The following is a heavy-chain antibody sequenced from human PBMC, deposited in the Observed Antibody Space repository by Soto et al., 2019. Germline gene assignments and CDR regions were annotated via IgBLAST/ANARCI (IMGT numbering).Heavy chain of an antibody. CDR3: ARGGHYYDSSGYSGRFDY. D-gene: IGHD3-22*01. Sequence: QVQLQESGPGLVKPSQTLSLTCTVSGGSISSGGYYWSWIRQHPGKGLEWIGYIYYSGSTYYNPSPKSRVTISVETSKNQFSLKLSSVTAADTAVYYCARGGHYYDSSGYSGRFDYWGQGTLVTVSS. CDR2: IYYSGST. CDR1: GGSISSGGYY. V-gene: IGHV4-31*03. J-gene: IGHJ4*02.